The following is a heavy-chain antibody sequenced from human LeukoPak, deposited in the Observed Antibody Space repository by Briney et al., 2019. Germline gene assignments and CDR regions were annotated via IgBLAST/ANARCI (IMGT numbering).Heavy chain of an antibody. D-gene: IGHD3-3*01. CDR1: GGSISSYY. CDR2: IYYSGGT. CDR3: AGGYYDFWSILRY. V-gene: IGHV4-59*01. Sequence: SETLSLTCTVSGGSISSYYWSWIRQPPGKGLEWIGYIYYSGGTNYHPSRRGRVTIAVDTSKNQFSLKLSSVTAADTAVYYCAGGYYDFWSILRYWGQGTLVTVSS. J-gene: IGHJ4*02.